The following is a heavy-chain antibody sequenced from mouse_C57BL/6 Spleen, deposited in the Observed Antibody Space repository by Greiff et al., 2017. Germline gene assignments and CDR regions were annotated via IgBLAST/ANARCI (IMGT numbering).Heavy chain of an antibody. Sequence: VQLKESGPGLVKPSQSLSLTCSVTGYSITSGYYWNWIRQFPGNKLEWMGYISYDGSNNYNPSLKNRISITRDTSKNQFFLKLNSVTTEDTATYYCAREGAYDGWGQGTLVTVSA. CDR3: AREGAYDG. CDR2: ISYDGSN. CDR1: GYSITSGYY. V-gene: IGHV3-6*01. J-gene: IGHJ3*01. D-gene: IGHD2-3*01.